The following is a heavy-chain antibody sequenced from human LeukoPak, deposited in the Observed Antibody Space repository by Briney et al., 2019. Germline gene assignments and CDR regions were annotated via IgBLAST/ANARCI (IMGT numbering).Heavy chain of an antibody. Sequence: PGGSLRLSCAASGFTFSSYWMHWVRQAPGKGLVWVSRINSDGSSTSYADSVKGRFTISRDNAKNTLYLQMNSLRAEDTAVYYCAGGSGRSKNCGGDCYSGHLDYWGQGTLVTVSS. D-gene: IGHD2-21*02. CDR3: AGGSGRSKNCGGDCYSGHLDY. V-gene: IGHV3-74*01. CDR1: GFTFSSYW. J-gene: IGHJ4*02. CDR2: INSDGSST.